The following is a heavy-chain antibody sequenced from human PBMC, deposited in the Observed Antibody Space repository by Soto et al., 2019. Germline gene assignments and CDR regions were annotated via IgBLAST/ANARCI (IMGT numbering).Heavy chain of an antibody. CDR1: GFTFSDYY. V-gene: IGHV3-11*01. D-gene: IGHD1-26*01. CDR3: TRDSPPSGSQLTYYYYGMDV. CDR2: ISSSGSTI. J-gene: IGHJ6*02. Sequence: QVPLVESGGGLVKPGGSLRLSCAASGFTFSDYYMSWIRQAPGKGLEWVSYISSSGSTIYYADSVKGRFTISRDNAKNSLYLQMNSLRAEDTAVYYCTRDSPPSGSQLTYYYYGMDVWGQGTTVTVSS.